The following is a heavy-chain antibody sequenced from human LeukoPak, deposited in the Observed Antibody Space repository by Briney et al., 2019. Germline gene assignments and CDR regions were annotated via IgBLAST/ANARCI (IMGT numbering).Heavy chain of an antibody. D-gene: IGHD2-8*01. CDR2: MNQDGSEQ. Sequence: GGSLRLSCAASGFTFSSYAMSWVRQAPGKGLEWVANMNQDGSEQYYVDSVKGRFTISRDNGKKSLYLQMNSLRAEDTAVYHCSRGQGCAYWGQGTLVTVSS. V-gene: IGHV3-7*04. CDR1: GFTFSSYA. CDR3: SRGQGCAY. J-gene: IGHJ4*02.